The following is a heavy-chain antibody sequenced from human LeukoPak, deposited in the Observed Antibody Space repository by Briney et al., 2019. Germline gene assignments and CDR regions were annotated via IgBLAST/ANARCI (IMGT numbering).Heavy chain of an antibody. CDR1: GFTFSSYG. D-gene: IGHD2-21*02. CDR3: AKQHIVVVTAIPDY. V-gene: IGHV3-30*18. CDR2: ISYDGSNK. J-gene: IGHJ4*02. Sequence: GRSLRLSCAASGFTFSSYGMHWVRQAPGKGLEWVAAISYDGSNKYYADSVKGRFTISRDNSKNTLYLQMNSLRAEDTAVYYCAKQHIVVVTAIPDYWGQGTLVTVSS.